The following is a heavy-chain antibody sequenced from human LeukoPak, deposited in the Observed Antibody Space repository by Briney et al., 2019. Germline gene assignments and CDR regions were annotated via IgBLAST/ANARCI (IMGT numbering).Heavy chain of an antibody. J-gene: IGHJ4*02. D-gene: IGHD2-2*02. CDR2: INPKNGDT. V-gene: IGHV1-2*02. CDR3: ARAGVVPAAIRSPFDF. CDR1: RYTFTGYY. Sequence: GASVKVSCRTSRYTFTGYYMHWVRQAPGQGLEWMGWINPKNGDTNYAQKFQGRVTMIRDTSIDTAFMELSNLRSDDTAVYYCARAGVVPAAIRSPFDFWGQGTLVTVSS.